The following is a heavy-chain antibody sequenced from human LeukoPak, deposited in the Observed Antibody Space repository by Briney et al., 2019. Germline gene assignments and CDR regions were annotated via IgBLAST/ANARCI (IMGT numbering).Heavy chain of an antibody. CDR2: ISPSADIK. CDR1: TFTFSSYV. V-gene: IGHV3-23*01. J-gene: IGHJ4*02. Sequence: GGSLRLSCAASTFTFSSYVMHWVRQAPGKGLEWVSGISPSADIKYYADSVKGRFTISRDNSKNMLYLEVISLTADDTAVYYCAKDDAWLRFGEWSQGTLVTVSS. D-gene: IGHD3-10*01. CDR3: AKDDAWLRFGE.